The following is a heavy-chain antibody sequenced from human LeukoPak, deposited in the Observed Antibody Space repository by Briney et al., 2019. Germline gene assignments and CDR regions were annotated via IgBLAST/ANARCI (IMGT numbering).Heavy chain of an antibody. D-gene: IGHD6-13*01. CDR3: ARKKAGEGHSSSWYLPPDY. CDR2: IRYDGSNK. J-gene: IGHJ4*02. CDR1: GFTFSSYG. V-gene: IGHV3-30*02. Sequence: GGSLRLSCAASGFTFSSYGMHWVRQAPGKGLEWVAFIRYDGSNKYYADSVKGRFTISRDNSKNTLYLQMNSLRAEDTAVYYCARKKAGEGHSSSWYLPPDYWGQGTLVTVSS.